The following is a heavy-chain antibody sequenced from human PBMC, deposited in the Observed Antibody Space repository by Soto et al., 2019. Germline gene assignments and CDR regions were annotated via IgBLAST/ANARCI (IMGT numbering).Heavy chain of an antibody. CDR1: GYTFTGYY. Sequence: ASVKVSCKASGYTFTGYYMHWVRQAPGQGLEWMGWINPNSCGTNYAQKFQGRVTMTRDTSISTAYMELSRLRSDDTAVYYCARVFYDSSGYYYFDYWGQGTLVTSPQ. CDR2: INPNSCGT. CDR3: ARVFYDSSGYYYFDY. D-gene: IGHD3-22*01. J-gene: IGHJ4*02. V-gene: IGHV1-2*02.